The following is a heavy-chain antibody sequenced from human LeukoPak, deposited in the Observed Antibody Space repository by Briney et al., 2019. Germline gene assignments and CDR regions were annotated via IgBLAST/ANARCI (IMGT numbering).Heavy chain of an antibody. V-gene: IGHV3-74*01. Sequence: PGGSLRLSCAASGVTFSISGMHWVRQAPGKGLVWVSLINSDVSSTWYADSVKGRFTISRDNAKNTVYLQMDSLRAEDTAVYYCLKDADFWGHGTRVTVSS. J-gene: IGHJ5*01. CDR1: GVTFSISG. CDR3: LKDADF. CDR2: INSDVSST.